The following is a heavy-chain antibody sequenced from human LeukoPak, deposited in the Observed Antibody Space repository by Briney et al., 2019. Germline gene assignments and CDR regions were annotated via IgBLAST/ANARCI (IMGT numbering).Heavy chain of an antibody. Sequence: SETLSLTCTVSGYSISSGYYWGWIRQPPGKGLEWIGSIYHSGSTYYNPSLKSRVTISVDTSKNQFSLKLSSVTAADTAVYYCARGRDCSSTSCYSWRRGDAGWFDPWGQGTLVTDSS. D-gene: IGHD2-2*01. CDR3: ARGRDCSSTSCYSWRRGDAGWFDP. V-gene: IGHV4-38-2*02. J-gene: IGHJ5*02. CDR1: GYSISSGYY. CDR2: IYHSGST.